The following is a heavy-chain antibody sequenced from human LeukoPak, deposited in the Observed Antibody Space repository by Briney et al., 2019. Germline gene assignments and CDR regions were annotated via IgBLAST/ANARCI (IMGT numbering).Heavy chain of an antibody. CDR3: ARDSYCSSTSCFYYYGMDV. Sequence: GASVKVSCKASGDTFTSYGISCVRQTPVQGLEWMGWISAYNGNTNYAQKLQGRVTMTTDTSTSTAYMELRSLRSDDTAVYYCARDSYCSSTSCFYYYGMDVWGQGTTVTVSS. CDR2: ISAYNGNT. CDR1: GDTFTSYG. V-gene: IGHV1-18*01. J-gene: IGHJ6*02. D-gene: IGHD2-2*01.